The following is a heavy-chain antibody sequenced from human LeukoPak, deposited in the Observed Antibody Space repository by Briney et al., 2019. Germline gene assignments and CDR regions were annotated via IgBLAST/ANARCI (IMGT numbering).Heavy chain of an antibody. Sequence: GGSLRLSCAASGFTFSSYGMHWVREAPGKGLEWGAFIRYDGSNKYYADSVKGRFTISRDNSKNTLYLQMNSLRAEDTAVYYCAKSLGYCSSTSCPFDYWGQGTLVTVSS. CDR2: IRYDGSNK. D-gene: IGHD2-2*01. V-gene: IGHV3-30*02. J-gene: IGHJ4*02. CDR1: GFTFSSYG. CDR3: AKSLGYCSSTSCPFDY.